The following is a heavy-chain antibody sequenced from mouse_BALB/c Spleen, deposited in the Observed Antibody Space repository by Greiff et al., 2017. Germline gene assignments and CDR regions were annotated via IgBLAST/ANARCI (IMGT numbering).Heavy chain of an antibody. V-gene: IGHV1-5*01. CDR1: GYSFTSYW. J-gene: IGHJ2*01. D-gene: IGHD1-1*01. CDR2: IYPGNSDT. Sequence: VQLQQSGTVLARPGASVKMSCKASGYSFTSYWMHWVKQRPGQGLEWIGAIYPGNSDTSYNQKFKGKAKLTAVTSASTAYMELSSLTNEDSAVYYCTRSERIRYYFDYWGQGTTLTVSS. CDR3: TRSERIRYYFDY.